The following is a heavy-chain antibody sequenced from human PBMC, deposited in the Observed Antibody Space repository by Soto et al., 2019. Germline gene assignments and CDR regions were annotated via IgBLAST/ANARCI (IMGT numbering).Heavy chain of an antibody. V-gene: IGHV4-34*01. D-gene: IGHD4-17*01. J-gene: IGHJ3*02. CDR3: ARTPTPRYGDYAGAFDI. Sequence: QVQLQQWGAGLLKPSETLSLTCAVYGGSFSGYYWSWIRQPTGKGLEWIGEINHSGSTNYNPSLKSRVTISVDTYKIQFFLKLTSVSAADTGVYYCARTPTPRYGDYAGAFDIWGQGKMVTVSS. CDR1: GGSFSGYY. CDR2: INHSGST.